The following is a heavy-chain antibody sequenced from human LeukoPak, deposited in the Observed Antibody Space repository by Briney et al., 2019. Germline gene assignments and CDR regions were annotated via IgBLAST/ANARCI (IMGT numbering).Heavy chain of an antibody. D-gene: IGHD3/OR15-3a*01. CDR1: GGTFLSHT. J-gene: IGHJ4*02. CDR2: ITPVINTA. CDR3: ARDRSTDGLIPYYFDY. V-gene: IGHV1-69*08. Sequence: SVKVSCKTSGGTFLSHTFSWVRQAPGQGLEWMGKITPVINTANYAQTFQGRVSIYAAKPTTTVYMDLSGLRPDDTAVYYCARDRSTDGLIPYYFDYWGQGTLVTVSS.